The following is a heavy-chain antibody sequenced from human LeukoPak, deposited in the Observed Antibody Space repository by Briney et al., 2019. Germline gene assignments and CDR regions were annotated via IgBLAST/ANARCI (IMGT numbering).Heavy chain of an antibody. CDR1: GFTFSSYS. CDR2: ISSSSSTI. V-gene: IGHV3-48*01. J-gene: IGHJ5*02. D-gene: IGHD6-13*01. CDR3: AREGGWQQLVGNWFDP. Sequence: PGGSLRLSCAASGFTFSSYSMNWVRQAPGKGLEWVSYISSSSSTIYYADSVKGRFTISRDNAKNSLYLQMNSLRAEDTAVYYCAREGGWQQLVGNWFDPWGQGTLVTVSS.